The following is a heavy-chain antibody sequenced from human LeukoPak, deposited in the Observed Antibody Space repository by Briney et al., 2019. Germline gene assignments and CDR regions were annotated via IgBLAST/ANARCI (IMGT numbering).Heavy chain of an antibody. CDR2: ISSSSSTI. CDR1: GFTFSSYS. J-gene: IGHJ4*02. V-gene: IGHV3-48*01. Sequence: PGGSLRLSCAASGFTFSSYSMNWVRQASGKGLEWVSYISSSSSTIYYAASVNGRFTISRDNGKSSLYLKMNSLRAEDTAVYYCARSSNFAYCSSTSGYSSAYVDYWGQGTLVTVSS. D-gene: IGHD2-2*01. CDR3: ARSSNFAYCSSTSGYSSAYVDY.